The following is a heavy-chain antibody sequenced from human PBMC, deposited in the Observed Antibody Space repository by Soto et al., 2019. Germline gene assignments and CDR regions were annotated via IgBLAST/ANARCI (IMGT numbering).Heavy chain of an antibody. D-gene: IGHD5-12*01. CDR2: ISYDGSNE. CDR1: GFTFSSYT. V-gene: IGHV3-30-3*01. J-gene: IGHJ4*02. Sequence: QVQLVESGGGVVQPGRSLRLSCGASGFTFSSYTIHWVRQAPGKGLEWVAVISYDGSNEYYADSVKGRFSISRDNSKNMLHMQMNSLRGEDTAVYYCARCSRWLQSNFDYWGQGTLVTVSS. CDR3: ARCSRWLQSNFDY.